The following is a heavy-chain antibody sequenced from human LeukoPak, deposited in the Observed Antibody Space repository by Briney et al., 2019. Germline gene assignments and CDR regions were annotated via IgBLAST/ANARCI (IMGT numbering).Heavy chain of an antibody. CDR2: ISAYNGNT. CDR3: ARDSRYSCYCLDP. V-gene: IGHV1-18*04. CDR1: GYTFTSYW. Sequence: ASVTVSCKASGYTFTSYWLHWVRQAPGQGLEWMGWISAYNGNTNYAQKLQGRVTMTTDTSTSTAYMELRSLRSDDTAVYYCARDSRYSCYCLDPWGQGTLVTVSS. J-gene: IGHJ5*02. D-gene: IGHD3-16*02.